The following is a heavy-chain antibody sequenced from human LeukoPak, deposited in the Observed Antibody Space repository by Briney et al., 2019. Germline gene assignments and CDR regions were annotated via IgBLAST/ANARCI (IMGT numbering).Heavy chain of an antibody. CDR3: AKPSSGWYSGVDY. Sequence: PGGSLRLSCAASGFTLTSYGTHWVRPAPGQVLDWGAVISYDGSNKYYADSVKGRFTISIDNSKNTLYLQMNSLRAEDTAVYYCAKPSSGWYSGVDYWGQGTLVTVSS. CDR1: GFTLTSYG. V-gene: IGHV3-30*18. J-gene: IGHJ4*02. CDR2: ISYDGSNK. D-gene: IGHD6-19*01.